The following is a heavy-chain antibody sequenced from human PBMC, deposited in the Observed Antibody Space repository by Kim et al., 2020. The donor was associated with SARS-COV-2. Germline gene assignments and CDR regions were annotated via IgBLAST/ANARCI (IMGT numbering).Heavy chain of an antibody. J-gene: IGHJ4*02. CDR2: INHSGST. CDR1: GGSFSGYY. V-gene: IGHV4-34*01. CDR3: VVAGDDYGDYRYYFDY. Sequence: SETLSLTCAVYGGSFSGYYWSRIRQPPGKGLEWIGEINHSGSTNYNPSLKSRVTISVDTSKNQFSLKLSSVTAADTAVYYCVVAGDDYGDYRYYFDYWGQGTLVTVSS. D-gene: IGHD4-17*01.